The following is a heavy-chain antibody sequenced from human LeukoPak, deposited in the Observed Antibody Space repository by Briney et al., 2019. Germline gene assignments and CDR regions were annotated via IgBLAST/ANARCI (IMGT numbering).Heavy chain of an antibody. Sequence: KPSETLSLTCTVSGGSVSGYYWSWIRQPPGKGLEWIGYIHYRGSTNYNPSLKSRVTISVDTSRNQFSLKLSSVTGADTAVYYCARHGEGGSPFDYWGQGALVTVSS. CDR1: GGSVSGYY. D-gene: IGHD4-17*01. J-gene: IGHJ4*02. CDR2: IHYRGST. CDR3: ARHGEGGSPFDY. V-gene: IGHV4-59*08.